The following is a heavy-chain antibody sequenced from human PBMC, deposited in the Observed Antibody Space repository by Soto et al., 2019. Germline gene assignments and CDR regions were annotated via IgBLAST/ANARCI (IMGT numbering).Heavy chain of an antibody. CDR1: RFSFSSYS. D-gene: IGHD4-17*01. Sequence: EAQLVESGGTLVQPGGSLRLSCVASRFSFSSYSMNWVRQAPGKGLEWVAYISPSDTTIYYADSVQGRFTISRDDSKNSVYLQMDGLRVDDSALYYCARLLYDSGDYVGYWGQGTLVTVSA. J-gene: IGHJ4*02. CDR3: ARLLYDSGDYVGY. V-gene: IGHV3-48*01. CDR2: ISPSDTTI.